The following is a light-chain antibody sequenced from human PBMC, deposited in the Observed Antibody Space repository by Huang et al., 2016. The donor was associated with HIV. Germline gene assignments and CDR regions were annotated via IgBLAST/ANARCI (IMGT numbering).Light chain of an antibody. J-gene: IGKJ1*01. CDR2: DAS. V-gene: IGKV1-33*01. CDR3: QHYDNLRT. CDR1: QDISNY. Sequence: DIQMTQSPSSLSASVGDRVTITCQASQDISNYLNWYQQKPGKAPKLLIYDASNLETGVSSRFSGSGSGTDFTFTISSLQPGDIATYYCQHYDNLRTFGQGTKVEIK.